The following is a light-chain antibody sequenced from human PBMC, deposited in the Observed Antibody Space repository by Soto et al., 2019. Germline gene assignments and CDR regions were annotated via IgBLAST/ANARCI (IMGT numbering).Light chain of an antibody. CDR2: DAS. V-gene: IGKV3-11*01. CDR1: QSVSSY. CDR3: QQHTNWPPSIT. Sequence: EIVLTQSPATLSLSPGERATFSCRASQSVSSYLAWYQHKPGQAPRLLIYDASHRATGIADRFSGSGSMTDFTLTISSLEPEDFAVYYCQQHTNWPPSITFGQGTRLEIK. J-gene: IGKJ5*01.